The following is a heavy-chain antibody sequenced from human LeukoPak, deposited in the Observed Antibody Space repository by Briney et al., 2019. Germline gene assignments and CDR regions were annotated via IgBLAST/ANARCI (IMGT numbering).Heavy chain of an antibody. J-gene: IGHJ6*04. Sequence: KPSGTLSLTCAVSGGSISSNNWCWLVHQPPGRGLEWVGEIYHSGSTNYNPSLKSRVTISVDKSKNQFSLQLSSVTAADTAVYYCASDDVVVVPAAINGSSYYGMDVWGKGTTVTVSS. CDR3: ASDDVVVVPAAINGSSYYGMDV. V-gene: IGHV4-4*02. CDR2: IYHSGST. D-gene: IGHD2-2*01. CDR1: GGSISSNNW.